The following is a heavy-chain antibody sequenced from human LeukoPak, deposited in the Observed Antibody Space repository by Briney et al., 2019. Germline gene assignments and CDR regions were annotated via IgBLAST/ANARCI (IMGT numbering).Heavy chain of an antibody. CDR3: AKDYHDIVVVPAAVTFDS. CDR1: GFTFSSYG. CDR2: IRYDGSDK. Sequence: TGGSLRLSCAASGFTFSSYGMHWVRQAPGKGLEWVAFIRYDGSDKYYADSVKGRFTISRDNSKNTLYLQMNSLRPEDTAVYYCAKDYHDIVVVPAAVTFDSWGQGTLVTVSS. V-gene: IGHV3-30*02. D-gene: IGHD2-2*01. J-gene: IGHJ4*02.